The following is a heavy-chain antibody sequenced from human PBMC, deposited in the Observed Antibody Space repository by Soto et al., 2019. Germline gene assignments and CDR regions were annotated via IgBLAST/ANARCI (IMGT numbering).Heavy chain of an antibody. Sequence: TSQPLSLTCTVSGDTISSGGHCWSWIRQHPGKRPEWIGYISYSGIAYYNPSLESRVTISLDTSKSQFSLMLTSVSATDTAVYYCTRGPSGDKVDYWSPGTLVTVSS. V-gene: IGHV4-30-4*08. CDR2: ISYSGIA. CDR1: GDTISSGGHC. CDR3: TRGPSGDKVDY. D-gene: IGHD7-27*01. J-gene: IGHJ4*02.